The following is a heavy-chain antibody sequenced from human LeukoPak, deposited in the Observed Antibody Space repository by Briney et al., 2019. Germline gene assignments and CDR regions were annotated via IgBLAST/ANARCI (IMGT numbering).Heavy chain of an antibody. D-gene: IGHD3-22*01. CDR1: GYTFTGYY. CDR2: INPNSGGT. Sequence: ASVKVSCKASGYTFTGYYMHWVRQAPGQGLEWMGWINPNSGGTNYAQKFQGRVTMTRDTSISTAYMELSRLGSDDTAVYCCARDRVYYYDSSGPTRGMDVWGQGTTVTVSS. V-gene: IGHV1-2*02. CDR3: ARDRVYYYDSSGPTRGMDV. J-gene: IGHJ6*02.